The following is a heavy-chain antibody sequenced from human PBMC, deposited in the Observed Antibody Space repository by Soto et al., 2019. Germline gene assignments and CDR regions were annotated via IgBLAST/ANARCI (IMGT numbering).Heavy chain of an antibody. Sequence: GGSLILSCAASGFTFSDYYMSWIRQAPGKGLEWVSYISSSGSTIYYADSVKGRFTISRDNAKNSLYLQMNSLRAEDTAVYYCASATYYYDSSGYSEAADAFDIWGQGTMVTVSS. J-gene: IGHJ3*02. CDR2: ISSSGSTI. CDR3: ASATYYYDSSGYSEAADAFDI. D-gene: IGHD3-22*01. CDR1: GFTFSDYY. V-gene: IGHV3-11*01.